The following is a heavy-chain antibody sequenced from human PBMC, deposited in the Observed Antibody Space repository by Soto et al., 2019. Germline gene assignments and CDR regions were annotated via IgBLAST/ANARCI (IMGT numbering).Heavy chain of an antibody. CDR1: GFTFSNYD. Sequence: PVGSLRLSCATSGFTFSNYDMHWVRQATGKGLEWVSSIGTAGDTYYAGSVKGRFTISRENAKNSLFLQMNSLRAGDTAMYYCVRDTAGFDYWGQGTLVTVSS. J-gene: IGHJ4*02. CDR3: VRDTAGFDY. V-gene: IGHV3-13*04. CDR2: IGTAGDT.